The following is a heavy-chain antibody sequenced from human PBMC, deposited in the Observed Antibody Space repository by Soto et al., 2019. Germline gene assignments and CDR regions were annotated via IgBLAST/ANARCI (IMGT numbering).Heavy chain of an antibody. CDR2: ISRSGNA. CDR3: ARVRDYGSGTLTWFDP. D-gene: IGHD3-10*01. Sequence: TLSLTCRVSGGAIKTGGYSWSWIRQPPAGGLEWIGYISRSGNAYYNPSLRSRVTISEDISKNQISLNLTSVNAADTAVYFCARVRDYGSGTLTWFDPWGKGTLVTVSS. J-gene: IGHJ5*02. V-gene: IGHV4-30-2*01. CDR1: GGAIKTGGYS.